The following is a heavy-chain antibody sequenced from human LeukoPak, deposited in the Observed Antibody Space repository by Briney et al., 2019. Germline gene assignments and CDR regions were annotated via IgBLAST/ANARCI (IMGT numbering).Heavy chain of an antibody. D-gene: IGHD2-8*01. CDR1: GGSISSGSYY. Sequence: SQTLSLTCTVSGGSISSGSYYWSWIRQPAGKGLEWIGRIYTSGSTNYNPSLKSRVTISVDTSKNQFSLKLSSVTAADTAVYYCARAAICTNCVCSGIRCFDYWGQGTLVTVSS. CDR3: ARAAICTNCVCSGIRCFDY. J-gene: IGHJ4*02. CDR2: IYTSGST. V-gene: IGHV4-61*02.